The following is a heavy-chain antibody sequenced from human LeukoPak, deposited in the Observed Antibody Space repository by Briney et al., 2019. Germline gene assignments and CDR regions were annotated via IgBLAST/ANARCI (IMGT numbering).Heavy chain of an antibody. CDR3: ARDSGTTGEVKFDP. V-gene: IGHV4-38-2*02. Sequence: SETLSLTCTVSGYSISSGYYWGWIRQPPGKGLERIGSIYHSGSTYYNPSLKSRDTLSLDTSKNQLSLKLSSVTAADTAVYYCARDSGTTGEVKFDPWGQGTLVTVSS. CDR2: IYHSGST. D-gene: IGHD3-10*01. CDR1: GYSISSGYY. J-gene: IGHJ5*02.